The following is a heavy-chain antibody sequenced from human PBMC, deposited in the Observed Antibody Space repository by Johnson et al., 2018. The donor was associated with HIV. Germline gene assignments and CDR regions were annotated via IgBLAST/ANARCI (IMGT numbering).Heavy chain of an antibody. Sequence: QVQLVESGGGVVQPGRSLRLSCAASGFTFSSYAMHWVRQAPGKGLEWVAVISYDGSNKYYADSVKGRFTISRDNSKNTLYLQMNNLRVEDMAMYYCARSVHDYSDYLWGRDAFDIWGQGTMVIVSS. V-gene: IGHV3-30-3*01. CDR3: ARSVHDYSDYLWGRDAFDI. D-gene: IGHD4-11*01. CDR1: GFTFSSYA. CDR2: ISYDGSNK. J-gene: IGHJ3*02.